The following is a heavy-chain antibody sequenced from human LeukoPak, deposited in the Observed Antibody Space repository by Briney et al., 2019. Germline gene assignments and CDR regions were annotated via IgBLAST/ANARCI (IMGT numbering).Heavy chain of an antibody. Sequence: GGSLRLSCAASGFTFSDHYMSWIRQAPGKGLEWISYIGGSGSPIYYAGSVKGRFTISRDNGKNSLFLQMDSLRAEDTAVYYCARDRRPSVYGGLDNWGQGTLVTVSS. D-gene: IGHD4/OR15-4a*01. CDR2: IGGSGSPI. CDR1: GFTFSDHY. J-gene: IGHJ4*02. V-gene: IGHV3-11*04. CDR3: ARDRRPSVYGGLDN.